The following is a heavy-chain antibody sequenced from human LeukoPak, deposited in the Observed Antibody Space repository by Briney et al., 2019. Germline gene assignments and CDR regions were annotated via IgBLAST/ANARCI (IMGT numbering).Heavy chain of an antibody. J-gene: IGHJ4*02. CDR3: AKGPPLYYYDSSGYLDY. CDR1: GYTFTGYY. V-gene: IGHV1-2*02. Sequence: GASVKVSCKASGYTFTGYYMHWVRQAPGQGLEWMGWINPNSGGTNYAQKFQGRVTMTRDTSISTAYMELSRLRSDDTAVYYCAKGPPLYYYDSSGYLDYWGQGTLVTVSS. CDR2: INPNSGGT. D-gene: IGHD3-22*01.